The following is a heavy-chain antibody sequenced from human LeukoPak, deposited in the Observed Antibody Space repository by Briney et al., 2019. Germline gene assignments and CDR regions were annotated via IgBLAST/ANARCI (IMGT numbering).Heavy chain of an antibody. CDR3: ARPLVRELVAWFDP. J-gene: IGHJ5*02. CDR2: ISSSYI. CDR1: GFTFSSYS. D-gene: IGHD3-10*01. V-gene: IGHV3-21*01. Sequence: GGSLRLSCAASGFTFSSYSMNWVRQAPGKGLEWVSSISSSYIYYADSVKGRFTISRDNAKNSLYLQMNSLRAEDTAVYYCARPLVRELVAWFDPWGQGTLVTVSS.